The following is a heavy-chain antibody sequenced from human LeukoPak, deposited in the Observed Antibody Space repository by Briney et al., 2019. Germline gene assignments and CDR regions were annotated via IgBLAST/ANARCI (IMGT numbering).Heavy chain of an antibody. V-gene: IGHV3-21*01. D-gene: IGHD2-15*01. CDR3: ARDLGGGSTTFDY. J-gene: IGHJ4*02. CDR1: GFTFSSYS. CDR2: ISSTSSDI. Sequence: GGSLRLSCAASGFTFSSYSMNWVRQAPGKGLEWASSISSTSSDIYYADSVKGRFTISRDNAKNSLYLQMNSLRAEDTAVYYCARDLGGGSTTFDYWGQGTLVTVSS.